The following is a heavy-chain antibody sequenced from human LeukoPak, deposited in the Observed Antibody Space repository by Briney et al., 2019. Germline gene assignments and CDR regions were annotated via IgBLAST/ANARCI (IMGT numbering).Heavy chain of an antibody. D-gene: IGHD2-2*01. CDR2: IRYDGSNK. V-gene: IGHV3-30*02. Sequence: GGSLRLSCAASGFTFSSYSMHWVRQAPGKGLEWVAFIRYDGSNKYYADSVKGRFTISRDNSKNTLYLQMNSLRAEDTAVYYCARGDDIVVVPAAHADYWGQGTLVTVSS. CDR1: GFTFSSYS. J-gene: IGHJ4*02. CDR3: ARGDDIVVVPAAHADY.